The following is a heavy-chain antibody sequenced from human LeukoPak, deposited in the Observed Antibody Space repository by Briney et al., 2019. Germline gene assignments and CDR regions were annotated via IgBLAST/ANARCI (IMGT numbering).Heavy chain of an antibody. CDR2: INPNSGGT. CDR3: ARANVVVPAAQEPDNWFDP. V-gene: IGHV1-2*02. D-gene: IGHD2-2*01. J-gene: IGHJ5*02. CDR1: RYTFTGYY. Sequence: ASVKVSCKASRYTFTGYYMHWVRQAPGQGLAWMGWINPNSGGTNQAQKFQGRVTMTRDTSISTAYMELSRLRSDDTAVYYCARANVVVPAAQEPDNWFDPWGQGTLVTVSS.